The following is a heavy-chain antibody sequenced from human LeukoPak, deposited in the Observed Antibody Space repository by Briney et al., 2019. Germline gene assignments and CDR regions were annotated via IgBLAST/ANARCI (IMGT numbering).Heavy chain of an antibody. D-gene: IGHD6-19*01. V-gene: IGHV3-33*06. J-gene: IGHJ4*02. Sequence: PGRSLRLSCAASGFTFSSYGMHWARQAPGKGLEWVAVIWYDGSNKYYADSVKGRFTISRDNSKNTLYLQMNSLRAEDTAVYYCAKDRGIAVAGIYDYWGQGTLVTVSS. CDR3: AKDRGIAVAGIYDY. CDR2: IWYDGSNK. CDR1: GFTFSSYG.